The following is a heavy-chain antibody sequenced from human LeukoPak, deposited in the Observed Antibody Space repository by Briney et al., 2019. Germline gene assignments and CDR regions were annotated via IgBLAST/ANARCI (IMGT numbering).Heavy chain of an antibody. J-gene: IGHJ6*02. CDR2: IYPGDSDT. D-gene: IGHD7-27*01. CDR1: GYSFTSYW. Sequence: AESLQISSKGSGYSFTSYWIGRVRQMPGKGLEWMGSIYPGDSDTRYSPSFQGQVTISADKSITTAYLQWSSLKASDTAMYYCVRLNRGSAYYYYGMDVWGQGTTVTVSS. V-gene: IGHV5-51*01. CDR3: VRLNRGSAYYYYGMDV.